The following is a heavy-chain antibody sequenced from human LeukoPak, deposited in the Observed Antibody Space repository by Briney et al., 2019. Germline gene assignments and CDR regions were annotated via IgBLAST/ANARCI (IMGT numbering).Heavy chain of an antibody. CDR1: GFTFSSYG. CDR2: IWYGGSNK. Sequence: GGSLRLSCAASGFTFSSYGMHWVRQAPGKGLEWVAVIWYGGSNKYYADSVKGRFTISRDNSKNTLYLQMNSLRAEDTAVYYCASWDVVVPAADMDVWGKGTTVTVSS. CDR3: ASWDVVVPAADMDV. V-gene: IGHV3-33*08. D-gene: IGHD2-2*01. J-gene: IGHJ6*03.